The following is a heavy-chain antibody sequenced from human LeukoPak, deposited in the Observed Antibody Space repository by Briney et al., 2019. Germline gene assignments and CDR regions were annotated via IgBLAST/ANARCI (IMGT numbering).Heavy chain of an antibody. CDR1: GFTFGKYW. J-gene: IGHJ6*02. D-gene: IGHD1-1*01. CDR2: INNDGSSA. Sequence: PGGSLRLSCVASGFTFGKYWMSWVRQAPGKGLVWVSRINNDGSSASYVDSVKGRFTISRDNAKNTLFLQMNSLRAEDTAVYYCARRGTGHGMDVWGQGTTVIVSS. V-gene: IGHV3-74*01. CDR3: ARRGTGHGMDV.